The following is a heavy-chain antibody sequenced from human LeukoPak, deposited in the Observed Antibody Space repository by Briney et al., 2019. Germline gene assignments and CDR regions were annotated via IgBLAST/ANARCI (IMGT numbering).Heavy chain of an antibody. D-gene: IGHD3-9*01. J-gene: IGHJ4*02. V-gene: IGHV3-66*01. CDR2: IYSGGST. CDR1: GFTVSSNF. Sequence: GGSLRLSCAATGFTVSSNFMSWVRQAPGKGLEWVSVIYSGGSTYYADSVKGRFTISRDNSKNTLYLQMNSLRVEDTAVYYCALGLVTDYWGQGTLVTVSS. CDR3: ALGLVTDY.